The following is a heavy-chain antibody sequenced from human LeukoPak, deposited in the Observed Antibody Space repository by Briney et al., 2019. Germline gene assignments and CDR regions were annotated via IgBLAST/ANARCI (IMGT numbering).Heavy chain of an antibody. CDR1: GFVFGHSW. Sequence: GGSLRLSCEASGFVFGHSWMSWVRQAPGKGLEWVANINLDGSEINYLDSLTGRLTISRDNAKDSLYLQMNGLRAEDTAVCFCVRDRGYSTFDYWGQGTLVTVSS. D-gene: IGHD3-22*01. J-gene: IGHJ4*02. CDR2: INLDGSEI. CDR3: VRDRGYSTFDY. V-gene: IGHV3-7*03.